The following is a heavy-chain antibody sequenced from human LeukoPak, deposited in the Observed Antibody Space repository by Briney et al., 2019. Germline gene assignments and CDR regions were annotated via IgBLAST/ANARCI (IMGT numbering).Heavy chain of an antibody. V-gene: IGHV4-34*01. CDR3: ARVSLMVYARRFNWFDP. CDR2: INHSGST. J-gene: IGHJ5*02. CDR1: GGSFSGYY. Sequence: SETLSLTCAVYGGSFSGYYWSWIRQPPGKGLEWIGEINHSGSTNYNPSLKSRVTISVDTSKNQFSLKLSSVTAADTAVYYCARVSLMVYARRFNWFDPWGQGTPVIVSS. D-gene: IGHD2-8*01.